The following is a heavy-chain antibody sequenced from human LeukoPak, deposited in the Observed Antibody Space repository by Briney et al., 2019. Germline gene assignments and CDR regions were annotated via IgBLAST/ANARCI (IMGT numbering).Heavy chain of an antibody. CDR2: INHSGST. V-gene: IGHV4-34*01. CDR3: ARGGSGTGFVVKIYNWFDP. CDR1: GGSFSGYY. Sequence: SETLSLTCAVYGGSFSGYYWGWIRQPPGKGLEWIGEINHSGSTNYNPSLKSRVTISVDTSKNQFSLKLSSVTAADTAVYYCARGGSGTGFVVKIYNWFDPWGQGTLVTVSS. J-gene: IGHJ5*02. D-gene: IGHD1-7*01.